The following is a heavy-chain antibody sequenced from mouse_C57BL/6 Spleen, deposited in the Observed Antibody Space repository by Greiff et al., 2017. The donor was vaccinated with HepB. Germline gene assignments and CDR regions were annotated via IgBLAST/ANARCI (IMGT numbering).Heavy chain of an antibody. V-gene: IGHV1-50*01. D-gene: IGHD1-1*01. J-gene: IGHJ1*03. Sequence: QWVKQRPGQGLEWIGAIDPSDSYTNYNQKFKGKATLTVDTSSSTAYMQLSSRTSEDSAVYYCARITTVVAPYWYFDVWGTGTTVTVSS. CDR2: IDPSDSYT. CDR3: ARITTVVAPYWYFDV.